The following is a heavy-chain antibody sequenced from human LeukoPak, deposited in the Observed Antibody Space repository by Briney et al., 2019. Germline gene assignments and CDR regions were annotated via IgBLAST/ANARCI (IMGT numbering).Heavy chain of an antibody. Sequence: GGSLRLSCTASGFTFSDYAMTWVRQAPGKGLEWVSSISGSGSSPNYADSVKGRATISRDNSKNTLYLGMNSLRADDAALYYCAKVRDVAALMGDAFDIWGQGTMVTVSS. D-gene: IGHD6-19*01. CDR1: GFTFSDYA. CDR2: ISGSGSSP. V-gene: IGHV3-23*01. CDR3: AKVRDVAALMGDAFDI. J-gene: IGHJ3*02.